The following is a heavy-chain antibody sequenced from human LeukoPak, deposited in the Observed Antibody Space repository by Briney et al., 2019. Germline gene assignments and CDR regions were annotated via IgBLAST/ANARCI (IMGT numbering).Heavy chain of an antibody. Sequence: HPGGSLRLSCAASGFTFSSYAMHWVRQAPGKGLEYVSAISSNGGSTYYANSVKGRFTISRDNSKNTLYLQMGSLRAEDMAVYYCASGGGDCSSSNCYSAYWGQGTLVTVSS. CDR3: ASGGGDCSSSNCYSAY. J-gene: IGHJ4*02. CDR2: ISSNGGST. CDR1: GFTFSSYA. V-gene: IGHV3-64*01. D-gene: IGHD2-2*02.